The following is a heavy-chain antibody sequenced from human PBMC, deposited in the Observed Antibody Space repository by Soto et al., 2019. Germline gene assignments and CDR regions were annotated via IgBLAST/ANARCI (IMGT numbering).Heavy chain of an antibody. V-gene: IGHV3-21*01. Sequence: GGSLRLFCAASGFTFSTYTMNWVRQPPGKGLEWVSSISSGSNYIYYADSVKGRFTISRDNAKNSLYLQMNSLRAEDTAVYYCARDYGKLNPWGQGTLVTVSS. CDR1: GFTFSTYT. D-gene: IGHD2-15*01. J-gene: IGHJ5*02. CDR3: ARDYGKLNP. CDR2: ISSGSNYI.